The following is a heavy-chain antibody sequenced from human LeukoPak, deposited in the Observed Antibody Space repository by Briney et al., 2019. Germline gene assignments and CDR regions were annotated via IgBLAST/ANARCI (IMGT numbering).Heavy chain of an antibody. V-gene: IGHV4-59*11. CDR3: ARVGWEYYYDSSALYYFDY. D-gene: IGHD3-22*01. J-gene: IGHJ4*02. CDR2: IYYSGDT. Sequence: SETLSLTCTLSGGSINNHYWTWIRQPPEKGLEWIGYIYYSGDTNYSPSLTSRVTISLDTSKNQFSLMLSSVTAADTAVYYCARVGWEYYYDSSALYYFDYWGQGTLVTVSS. CDR1: GGSINNHY.